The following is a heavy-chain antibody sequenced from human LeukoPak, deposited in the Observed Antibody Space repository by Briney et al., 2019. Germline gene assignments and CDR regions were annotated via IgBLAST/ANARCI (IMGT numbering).Heavy chain of an antibody. V-gene: IGHV4-39*01. CDR1: GVSISSSSYY. CDR2: IYYSGST. CDR3: ASSPSFTRVAVH. J-gene: IGHJ4*02. Sequence: WETLSLTCTVSGVSISSSSYYWGWIRQPPGKGLEWIGSIYYSGSTYYNPSLKSRVTISIDTSKNQFSLNLSSVTAADTAVYSCASSPSFTRVAVHRGQGTLVTVSS. D-gene: IGHD6-19*01.